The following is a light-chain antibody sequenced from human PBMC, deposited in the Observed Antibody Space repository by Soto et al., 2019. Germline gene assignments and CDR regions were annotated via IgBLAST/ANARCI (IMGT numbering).Light chain of an antibody. CDR2: EVS. J-gene: IGLJ1*01. V-gene: IGLV2-14*01. CDR3: SSYASSITYD. Sequence: QSVLTQPASVSGSPGQSITISCPGTRSDIGTYNYVCWYQLHPGEAPELMVYEVSNRPSGVSNRFAGSKSGNTASLTISRLQAEDEADYHCSSYASSITYDFGSGSKVTGL. CDR1: RSDIGTYNY.